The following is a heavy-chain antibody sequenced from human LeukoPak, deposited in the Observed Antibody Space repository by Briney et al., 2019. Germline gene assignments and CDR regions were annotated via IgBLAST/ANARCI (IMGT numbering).Heavy chain of an antibody. CDR1: GYSISSGYY. J-gene: IGHJ5*02. CDR3: ARGMYDYASGSVYNWFDP. CDR2: LYHTGST. D-gene: IGHD3-10*01. Sequence: SETLSLTCAVSGYSISSGYYWGWIRQPPGKGLEWIGSLYHTGSTYYNPSLKSRVTISVDPSKNQFSLKLSSVTAADTAVYYCARGMYDYASGSVYNWFDPWGQGTLVTVSS. V-gene: IGHV4-38-2*01.